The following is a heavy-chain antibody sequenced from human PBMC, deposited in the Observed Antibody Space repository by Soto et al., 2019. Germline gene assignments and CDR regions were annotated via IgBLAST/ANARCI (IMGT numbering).Heavy chain of an antibody. V-gene: IGHV3-7*05. CDR2: IKTDGSEK. D-gene: IGHD3-10*01. CDR3: ASSMGRGGNDY. Sequence: EVQLVESGGGLVQPGGSLRLSCEASGFTFSDYWMSWLRQAPGKGLECVANIKTDGSEKYYVDPVKCRFTISRDNAKNSLYLQMNSLRAEDTAVYYCASSMGRGGNDYWCQGTLVAVSS. CDR1: GFTFSDYW. J-gene: IGHJ4*02.